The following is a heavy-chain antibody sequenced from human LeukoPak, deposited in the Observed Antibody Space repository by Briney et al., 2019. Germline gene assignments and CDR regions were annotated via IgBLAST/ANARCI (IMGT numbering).Heavy chain of an antibody. D-gene: IGHD4-17*01. CDR3: ARLIAGKLTTVTTTYYFDY. V-gene: IGHV4-34*01. CDR2: INHSGST. CDR1: GGSFSGYY. Sequence: SETLSLTCAVYGGSFSGYYWSWIRQPPGKGLEWIGEINHSGSTNYNPSLKSRVTISVDTSKNQFSLKLSSLTAADTAVYYCARLIAGKLTTVTTTYYFDYWGQGTLVTVSS. J-gene: IGHJ4*02.